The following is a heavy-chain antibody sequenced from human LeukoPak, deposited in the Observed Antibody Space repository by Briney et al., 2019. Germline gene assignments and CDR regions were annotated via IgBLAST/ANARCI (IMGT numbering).Heavy chain of an antibody. CDR2: IKQDGREE. V-gene: IGHV3-7*01. Sequence: GGSLRLSCAASGFTFSSYWMSWVRQAPGKGLEWVANIKQDGREEYYVGSVEGRFTISRDNGKNSLYLQMNSLRVEDTAVYYCARDKLGHHYWGQGTLVTVSS. CDR1: GFTFSSYW. CDR3: ARDKLGHHY. J-gene: IGHJ4*02.